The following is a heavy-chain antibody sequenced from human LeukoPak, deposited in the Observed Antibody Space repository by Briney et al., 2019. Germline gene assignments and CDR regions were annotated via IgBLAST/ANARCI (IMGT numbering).Heavy chain of an antibody. CDR2: ISGTGNRT. CDR3: AKWGCSGGSCYPFDY. V-gene: IGHV3-23*01. Sequence: GGSLRLSCAASGFTFSSYAMGWVRQAPGKGLEWVSAISGTGNRTYYADSVKGRFTISRDNSKNTLYLQMNSLRAEDTAVYYCAKWGCSGGSCYPFDYWGQGTLVTVSS. D-gene: IGHD2-15*01. J-gene: IGHJ4*02. CDR1: GFTFSSYA.